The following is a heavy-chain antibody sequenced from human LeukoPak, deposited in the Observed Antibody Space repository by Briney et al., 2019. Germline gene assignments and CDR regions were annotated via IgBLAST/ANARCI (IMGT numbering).Heavy chain of an antibody. Sequence: SVKVSCKASGGTFSSYAISWVRQAPGQGLEWMGRIIPILGIANYAQKFQGRVTITADKSTSTAYMELSSLRPEDTAVYYCASYTAMANYYFDYWGQGTLVTVSS. D-gene: IGHD5-18*01. CDR1: GGTFSSYA. J-gene: IGHJ4*02. CDR2: IIPILGIA. CDR3: ASYTAMANYYFDY. V-gene: IGHV1-69*04.